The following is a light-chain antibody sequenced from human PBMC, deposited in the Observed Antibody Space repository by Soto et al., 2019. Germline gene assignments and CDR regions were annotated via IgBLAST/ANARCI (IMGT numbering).Light chain of an antibody. V-gene: IGKV1-5*01. CDR1: QSISSW. J-gene: IGKJ5*01. CDR3: QQYNSYPST. Sequence: DIQMTQSPSTLSASVGDRVTITCRACQSISSWLAWYQQKPGKAPKLLIYDASSLESGVPSRFSGSGSGTEFTLTISSLQPDDFATYYCQQYNSYPSTFGQGTRLEIK. CDR2: DAS.